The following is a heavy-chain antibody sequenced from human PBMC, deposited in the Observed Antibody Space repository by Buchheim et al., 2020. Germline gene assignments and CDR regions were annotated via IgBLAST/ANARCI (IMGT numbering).Heavy chain of an antibody. CDR1: GGSITTYY. J-gene: IGHJ4*02. CDR3: ARGGSTGWATDF. V-gene: IGHV4-59*08. CDR2: IYFIGST. D-gene: IGHD6-19*01. Sequence: VQLLESGPGLVKPSETLSLTCTVSGGSITTYYWSWFRQPPGKGLEWIGHIYFIGSTNYNPSLKSRVTMSVDTSKNQFSLNLSSVTAADTAVYYCARGGSTGWATDFWGQGTL.